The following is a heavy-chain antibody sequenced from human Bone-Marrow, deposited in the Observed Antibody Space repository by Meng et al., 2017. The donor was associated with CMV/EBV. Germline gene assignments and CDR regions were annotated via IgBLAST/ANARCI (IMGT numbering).Heavy chain of an antibody. CDR3: ARSGGSYAY. CDR2: IYHSGST. V-gene: IGHV4-38-2*02. D-gene: IGHD1-26*01. J-gene: IGHJ4*02. Sequence: SETLSLTCTVSGYSISSGYYWGWIRQPPGKGLEWIGSIYHSGSTYYNPSLKSRVTISVDTSKNQFSLKLSSVTAADTAVYYCARSGGSYAYWGQGTRVTVYS. CDR1: GYSISSGYY.